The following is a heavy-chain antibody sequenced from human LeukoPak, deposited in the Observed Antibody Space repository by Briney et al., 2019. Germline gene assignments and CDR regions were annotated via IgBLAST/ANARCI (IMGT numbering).Heavy chain of an antibody. Sequence: GGSLRLSCAASGFTFSSYEMNWVRQAPGKGLEWVSYISSSGSTIYYADSVKGRFTISRDNAKNTLYMQMNSLRAEDTAVYYCARAISYYDSSGYGNYWGQGTLVTVSS. CDR2: ISSSGSTI. CDR1: GFTFSSYE. CDR3: ARAISYYDSSGYGNY. V-gene: IGHV3-48*03. J-gene: IGHJ4*02. D-gene: IGHD3-22*01.